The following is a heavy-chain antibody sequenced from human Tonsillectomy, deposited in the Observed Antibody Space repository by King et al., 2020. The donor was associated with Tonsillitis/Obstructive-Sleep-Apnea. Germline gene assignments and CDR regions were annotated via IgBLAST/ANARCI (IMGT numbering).Heavy chain of an antibody. CDR2: ISRNSGNI. D-gene: IGHD6-6*01. J-gene: IGHJ4*02. Sequence: VQLVESGGGLVQPGRSLRLSCAASGFTFDDYAMHWVRQAPGKGLEWVSGISRNSGNIGYADSVKGRFTISRDNAKNSLYLQMNSLRADNMALYYCAKDCEGQYSSSKFDYWGKGTRVAVSS. CDR3: AKDCEGQYSSSKFDY. V-gene: IGHV3-9*03. CDR1: GFTFDDYA.